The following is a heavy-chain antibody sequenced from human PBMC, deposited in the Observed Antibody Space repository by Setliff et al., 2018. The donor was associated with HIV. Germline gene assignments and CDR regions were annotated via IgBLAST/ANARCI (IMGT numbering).Heavy chain of an antibody. CDR3: ARGRWFGQLESSFDH. D-gene: IGHD3-10*01. J-gene: IGHJ4*02. Sequence: SVKVSCKAAGGTFRNYAINWARQAPGQGLEWMGAIIPSLGAIYSAQKFQGRVTITADEYATTVYMELSSLKSEDTAVYYCARGRWFGQLESSFDHWGLGTLVTVTS. V-gene: IGHV1-69*13. CDR2: IIPSLGAI. CDR1: GGTFRNYA.